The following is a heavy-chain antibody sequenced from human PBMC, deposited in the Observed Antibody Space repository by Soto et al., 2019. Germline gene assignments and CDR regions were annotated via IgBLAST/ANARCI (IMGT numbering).Heavy chain of an antibody. CDR3: ARGGTKRLLYYYGMDV. CDR1: GYTFTGYY. CDR2: INPNSGGT. D-gene: IGHD1-7*01. Sequence: ASVKVSCKASGYTFTGYYMHWVRQAPGQGLEWMGWINPNSGGTNYAQKFQGWVTMTRDTSISTAYMELSRLRSDDTAVYYCARGGTKRLLYYYGMDVWGQGTTVTVSS. J-gene: IGHJ6*02. V-gene: IGHV1-2*04.